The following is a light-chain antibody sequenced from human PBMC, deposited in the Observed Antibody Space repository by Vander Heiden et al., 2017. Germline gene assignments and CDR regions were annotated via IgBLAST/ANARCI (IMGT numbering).Light chain of an antibody. CDR2: WAS. Sequence: DIVMTQSPDSLAVSLGERASINCKSSQTVLYSSTNKNYLAWYQQKSSRPPKLLIYWASTRHSGVPDRFSGSGSGTNFTLTISSLQAEDAAVYFCQQYHVPPTTFGQWTRLEIK. CDR3: QQYHVPPTT. J-gene: IGKJ5*01. CDR1: QTVLYSSTNKNY. V-gene: IGKV4-1*01.